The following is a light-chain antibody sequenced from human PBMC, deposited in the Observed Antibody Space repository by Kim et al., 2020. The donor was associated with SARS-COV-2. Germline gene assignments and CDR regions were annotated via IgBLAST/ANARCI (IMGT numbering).Light chain of an antibody. J-gene: IGKJ1*01. CDR2: NAS. CDR3: HHYYNWPRT. CDR1: QSVSSK. Sequence: EIVMTQSPATLSVSPGERATLSCRASQSVSSKLAWYQQKPSQGPRLLIYNASTRATGIPAGFSGSGSGTEFTLTISRLQSEDFAVYYCHHYYNWPRTFGQGTKVDIK. V-gene: IGKV3-15*01.